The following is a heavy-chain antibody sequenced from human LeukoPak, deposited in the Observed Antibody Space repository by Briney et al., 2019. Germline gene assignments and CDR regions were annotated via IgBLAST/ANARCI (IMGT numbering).Heavy chain of an antibody. D-gene: IGHD4-17*01. CDR1: GFTFSSYG. Sequence: GGSLRLSCAASGFTFSSYGMHWVRQAPGKGLEWVAVIWYDGSNKYYADSVKGRFTISRDNSKNTLYLQMNSLRAEDTAVYYCARLDYGGNGIDYWGQGTLVTVSS. CDR2: IWYDGSNK. CDR3: ARLDYGGNGIDY. J-gene: IGHJ4*02. V-gene: IGHV3-33*01.